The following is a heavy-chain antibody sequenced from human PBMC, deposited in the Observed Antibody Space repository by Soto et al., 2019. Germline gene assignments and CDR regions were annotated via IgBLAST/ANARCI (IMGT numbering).Heavy chain of an antibody. CDR3: ARGGSGGYYYYGMDV. J-gene: IGHJ6*02. D-gene: IGHD3-10*01. Sequence: PSETLSLTCTVSGVSVSSGSFYWAWIRQPPGKGLEWIGFGSYSGTTNYKPSLKSRVTISVDTSRSQISLKVSSLTAADTAVYYCARGGSGGYYYYGMDVWGQGTTVTVSS. V-gene: IGHV4-61*01. CDR2: GSYSGTT. CDR1: GVSVSSGSFY.